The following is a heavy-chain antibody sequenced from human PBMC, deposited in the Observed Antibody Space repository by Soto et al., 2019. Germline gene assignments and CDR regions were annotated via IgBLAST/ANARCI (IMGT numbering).Heavy chain of an antibody. V-gene: IGHV1-69*13. J-gene: IGHJ6*03. CDR1: GGTFSSYA. Sequence: ASVKVSCKAYGGTFSSYAISWVRQAPGQGLEWMGGIIPIFGTANYAHKFQGRVTITADDSTSTAYMELSSLRSEDTAVYYCARGPRDIVVLPAASYYCYYYMDVWGKGTTVTVSS. D-gene: IGHD2-2*01. CDR3: ARGPRDIVVLPAASYYCYYYMDV. CDR2: IIPIFGTA.